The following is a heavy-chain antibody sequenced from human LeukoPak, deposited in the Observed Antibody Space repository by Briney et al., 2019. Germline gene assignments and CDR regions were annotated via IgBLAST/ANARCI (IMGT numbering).Heavy chain of an antibody. D-gene: IGHD3-22*01. CDR2: INYSGST. V-gene: IGHV4-39*01. J-gene: IGHJ3*02. CDR3: ARVFDPYYYDSSGTPGAFDI. Sequence: PSETLSLTCTVSGGSISSSSHYWSWIRQPPGNGLEWIASINYSGSTYYNPSLKSRVTISVDTPKNQFSLKLSSVTAADTAVYYCARVFDPYYYDSSGTPGAFDIWGQGTMVTVSS. CDR1: GGSISSSSHY.